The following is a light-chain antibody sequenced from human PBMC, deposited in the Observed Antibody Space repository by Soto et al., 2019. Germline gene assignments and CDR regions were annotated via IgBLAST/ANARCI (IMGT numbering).Light chain of an antibody. V-gene: IGKV2-24*01. J-gene: IGKJ1*01. CDR2: KVS. CDR1: QSLVHNDGNTY. CDR3: MQSTQPPWT. Sequence: DIVMTQTPLSSPVTFGQAASISCRSSQSLVHNDGNTYLSWFQQRPGQPPRLLIYKVSDRFSGVTDRFSGSGAGTDFTLTISRVAAEDFGVYYCMQSTQPPWTFGQGTKVEIK.